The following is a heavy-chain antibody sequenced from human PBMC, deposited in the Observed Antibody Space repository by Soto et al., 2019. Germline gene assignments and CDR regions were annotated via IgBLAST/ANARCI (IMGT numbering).Heavy chain of an antibody. Sequence: GGSLRLSCAASGFTFSSYSMNWVRQAPGKGLEWVSYISSSSSTIYYADSVEGRFTISRDNAKNSLYLQMNSLRDEDTAVYYCASFLERPYYYYGMDVWGQVTTVTVSS. D-gene: IGHD1-1*01. CDR3: ASFLERPYYYYGMDV. CDR1: GFTFSSYS. V-gene: IGHV3-48*02. J-gene: IGHJ6*02. CDR2: ISSSSSTI.